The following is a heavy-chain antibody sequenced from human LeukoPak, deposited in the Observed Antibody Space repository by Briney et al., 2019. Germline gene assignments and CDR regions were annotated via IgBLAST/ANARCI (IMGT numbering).Heavy chain of an antibody. J-gene: IGHJ6*02. D-gene: IGHD2-2*01. CDR3: AKGLYQPLLYDYYYGMDV. CDR1: GLTFRTTW. V-gene: IGHV3-74*01. CDR2: MNGEGTTI. Sequence: GGSLRLSCATSGLTFRTTWMHWVRQAPGKGLMWVSRMNGEGTTIDYADSVKGRFTISRDNSKNTLYLQMNSLRAEDTAVYYCAKGLYQPLLYDYYYGMDVWGQGTTVTVS.